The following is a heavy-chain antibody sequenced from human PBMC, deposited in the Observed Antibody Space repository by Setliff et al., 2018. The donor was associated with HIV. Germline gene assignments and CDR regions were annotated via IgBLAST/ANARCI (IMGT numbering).Heavy chain of an antibody. D-gene: IGHD3-22*01. CDR1: GYTFTSYD. CDR3: AREIGDYYDSSGYYPPTDYYYGMDV. CDR2: ISAYNGNT. V-gene: IGHV1-18*01. J-gene: IGHJ6*02. Sequence: VKVSCQASGYTFTSYDISWVRQAPGQGLEWMGWISAYNGNTNYAQKLQGRVTMTTDTSTSTAYMELRSLRSDDTAVYYCAREIGDYYDSSGYYPPTDYYYGMDVWGQGTTVTVSS.